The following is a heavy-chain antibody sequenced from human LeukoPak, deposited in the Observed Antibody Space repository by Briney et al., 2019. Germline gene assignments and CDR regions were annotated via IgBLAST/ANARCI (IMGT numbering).Heavy chain of an antibody. D-gene: IGHD5-18*01. CDR1: GYTFTGYY. Sequence: GASVKVSCKASGYTFTGYYMHWVRQAPGQGLEWMGWINPNSGGTNYAQKFQGRVTMTRDTSISTAYMELSRLRSDDTAVYYCARTRGYSYGYLSGIDRHWFDPWGQGTLATVSS. CDR2: INPNSGGT. CDR3: ARTRGYSYGYLSGIDRHWFDP. J-gene: IGHJ5*02. V-gene: IGHV1-2*02.